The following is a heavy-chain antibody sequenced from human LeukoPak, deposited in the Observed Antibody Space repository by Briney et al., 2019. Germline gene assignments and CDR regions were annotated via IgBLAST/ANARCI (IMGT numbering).Heavy chain of an antibody. CDR1: GYTFTSYG. CDR2: ISAYNGNT. CDR3: ARDLIRRDGYKFGY. D-gene: IGHD5-24*01. Sequence: ASVKVSCKASGYTFTSYGISWVRQAPGQGLEWMGWISAYNGNTNYAQKLQGRVTMTTDTSTSTAYMELRSLRSDDTAVYYCARDLIRRDGYKFGYWGQGTLVTVSS. J-gene: IGHJ4*02. V-gene: IGHV1-18*01.